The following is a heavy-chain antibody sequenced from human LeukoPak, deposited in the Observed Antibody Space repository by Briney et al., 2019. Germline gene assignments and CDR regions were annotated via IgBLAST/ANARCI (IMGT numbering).Heavy chain of an antibody. Sequence: GGSLRLSCVASGFTFTNHWMSWVRQAPGKGLEWVANIREDGGHKNYVDSVKGRFTISRDNAKNSLYLQMNSLRAEDTAVYYCAREADGDYDSSGYYGAATSTFFDYWGQGTLVTVSS. CDR3: AREADGDYDSSGYYGAATSTFFDY. J-gene: IGHJ4*02. D-gene: IGHD3-22*01. CDR1: GFTFTNHW. CDR2: IREDGGHK. V-gene: IGHV3-7*01.